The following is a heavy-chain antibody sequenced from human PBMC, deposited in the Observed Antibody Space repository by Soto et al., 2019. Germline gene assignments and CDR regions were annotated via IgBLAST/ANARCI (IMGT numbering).Heavy chain of an antibody. D-gene: IGHD5-12*01. J-gene: IGHJ6*02. V-gene: IGHV3-23*01. CDR2: ISGSGGST. Sequence: EVQLLESGGGLVQPGGSLRLSCAASGFTFSSYAMSWVRQAPGKGLEWVSAISGSGGSTYYADSVKGRFTISRDNSKNTVYLQMNSLRVEDTGVYYCAKDWYKWLRRGGWGMDVWGQGATVTVSS. CDR1: GFTFSSYA. CDR3: AKDWYKWLRRGGWGMDV.